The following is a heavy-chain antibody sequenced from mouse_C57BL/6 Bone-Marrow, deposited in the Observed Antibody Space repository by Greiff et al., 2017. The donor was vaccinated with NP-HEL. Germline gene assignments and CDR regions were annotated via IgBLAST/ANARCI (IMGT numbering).Heavy chain of an antibody. CDR3: ARSTGTRYWYFDV. CDR2: IYPGDGDT. J-gene: IGHJ1*03. CDR1: GYAFSSYW. V-gene: IGHV1-80*01. Sequence: VKLVESGAGLVKPGASVKISCKASGYAFSSYWMNWVKQRPGKGLEWIGQIYPGDGDTNYNGKFKGKATLTADKSSSTAYMQLSSLTSEDSAVYFCARSTGTRYWYFDVWGTGTTVTVSS. D-gene: IGHD4-1*02.